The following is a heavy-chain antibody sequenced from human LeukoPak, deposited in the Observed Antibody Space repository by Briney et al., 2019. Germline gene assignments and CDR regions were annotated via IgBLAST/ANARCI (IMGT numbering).Heavy chain of an antibody. CDR1: GFTFSSYT. CDR3: ARDYSSLGAFDI. D-gene: IGHD6-13*01. Sequence: GGSLRLSCVVSGFTFSSYTMNWVRQAPGKGLEWVSSISSSSSYIYYADSVKGRFTISRDNAKNSLYLQMNSLRAEDTAVYYCARDYSSLGAFDIWGQGTMVTVSS. J-gene: IGHJ3*02. CDR2: ISSSSSYI. V-gene: IGHV3-21*01.